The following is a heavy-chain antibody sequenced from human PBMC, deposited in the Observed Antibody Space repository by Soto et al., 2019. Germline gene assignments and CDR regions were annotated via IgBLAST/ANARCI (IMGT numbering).Heavy chain of an antibody. CDR3: ARALTTSYSSGDY. V-gene: IGHV1-3*01. Sequence: ASVKVSCKASGYIFTNYGIHWVRQAPGQRLEWMGWINAGDGNTRYSQRFQGRVSITRDTSATTAYMEVSGLRSEDTAFYYCARALTTSYSSGDYWGQGSLVTVSS. CDR2: INAGDGNT. J-gene: IGHJ4*02. CDR1: GYIFTNYG. D-gene: IGHD2-15*01.